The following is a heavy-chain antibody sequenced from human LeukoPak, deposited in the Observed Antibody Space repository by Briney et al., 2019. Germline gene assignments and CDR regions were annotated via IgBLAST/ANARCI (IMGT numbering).Heavy chain of an antibody. CDR3: ASYYGSAQEGNLAF. CDR2: ISSSSSTI. CDR1: GFTFSSYS. D-gene: IGHD3-10*01. Sequence: GGSLRLSCVASGFTFSSYSMNWVRQAPGKGLEWVSYISSSSSTIYYADSVKGRFTISRDNAKSSLYLQMNSLRGEDTAVYYCASYYGSAQEGNLAFWGQGTLVTVSS. V-gene: IGHV3-48*04. J-gene: IGHJ4*02.